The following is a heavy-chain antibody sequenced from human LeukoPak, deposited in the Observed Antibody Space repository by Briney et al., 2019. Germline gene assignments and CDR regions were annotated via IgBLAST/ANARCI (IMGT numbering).Heavy chain of an antibody. Sequence: GGSLRLSCAASGFTFSSYAIHWVRQAPGKGLEWVAFIRSDGSNKYYADSVRGRFTISRDNSKNTVYLQMNSLRAEDTALYYCAKDGPVGARPLGADYWGQGTLVTVSS. CDR1: GFTFSSYA. CDR3: AKDGPVGARPLGADY. J-gene: IGHJ4*02. CDR2: IRSDGSNK. V-gene: IGHV3-30*02. D-gene: IGHD1-26*01.